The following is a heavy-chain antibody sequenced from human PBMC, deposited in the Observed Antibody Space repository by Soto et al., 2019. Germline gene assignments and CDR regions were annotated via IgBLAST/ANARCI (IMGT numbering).Heavy chain of an antibody. D-gene: IGHD6-13*01. V-gene: IGHV3-11*03. CDR1: EFSVSAYY. CDR3: ATGQQVRMADV. Sequence: QVQLLESGGGLVNPGGSLRLSCVASEFSVSAYYMAWLRQAPGKGLEWISYISGDSWYRNYADSVKGRFTISRDNAKNSLYLQMNSLRVEDTAVYFCATGQQVRMADVWGQGTMVTVSS. CDR2: ISGDSWYR. J-gene: IGHJ3*01.